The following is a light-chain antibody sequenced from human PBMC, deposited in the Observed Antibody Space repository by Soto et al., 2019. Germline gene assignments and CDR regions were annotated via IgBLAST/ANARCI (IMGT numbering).Light chain of an antibody. CDR1: NIGRKS. Sequence: SYELTQPPSVSVAPGQTARITCGGNNIGRKSVHWYQQKPGQAPVLVVYDDSDRPSGSPERFSGSNSGNTATLTISRVEAGDEADYYCQVWDSSSDLVVFGGGTKLTVL. CDR2: DDS. CDR3: QVWDSSSDLVV. J-gene: IGLJ2*01. V-gene: IGLV3-21*02.